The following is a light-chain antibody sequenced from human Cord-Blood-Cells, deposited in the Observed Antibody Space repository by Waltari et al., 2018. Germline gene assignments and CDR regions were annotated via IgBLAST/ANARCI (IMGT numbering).Light chain of an antibody. CDR1: QSLVYTDGNTY. J-gene: IGKJ4*01. CDR2: KVS. Sequence: VVMTQSPLSPPVTLGQTDPLSCRSSQSLVYTDGNTYLNWFHQRPGHSPRRLIYKVSNRDSVVPDRFSGSGSGTDFTLKISRVEAEDVGVYYCMQGTHWLTFGGGTKVEIK. V-gene: IGKV2-30*01. CDR3: MQGTHWLT.